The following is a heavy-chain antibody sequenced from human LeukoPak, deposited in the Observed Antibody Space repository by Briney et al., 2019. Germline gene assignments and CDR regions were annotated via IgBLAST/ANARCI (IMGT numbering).Heavy chain of an antibody. D-gene: IGHD6-13*01. Sequence: GGSLRLSCAASGFTFSNFVMTWVRQAPGKGLEWVSAISGSGGRGTTYYADSAKGRFTISRDNAKNTMYLQMNSLSVEDTAVYYCAKDIAASGLPRIFDFWGQGTLVTVSS. J-gene: IGHJ4*02. CDR3: AKDIAASGLPRIFDF. CDR1: GFTFSNFV. V-gene: IGHV3-23*01. CDR2: ISGSGGRGTT.